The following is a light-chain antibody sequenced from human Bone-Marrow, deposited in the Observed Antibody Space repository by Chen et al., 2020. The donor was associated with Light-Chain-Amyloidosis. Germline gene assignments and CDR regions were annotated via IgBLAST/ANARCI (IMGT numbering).Light chain of an antibody. CDR2: GSS. CDR1: QTISSNY. V-gene: IGKV3-20*01. CDR3: QQYGTSPLT. J-gene: IGKJ4*01. Sequence: EIVSTQSPGILFFSPGEGANLPCRASQTISSNYLTWYQQKLGQAPRLLIYGSSSRATGIPDRFTGSGSGTDFTLTINRLEPEDFAMYYCQQYGTSPLTFGGGTKVEIK.